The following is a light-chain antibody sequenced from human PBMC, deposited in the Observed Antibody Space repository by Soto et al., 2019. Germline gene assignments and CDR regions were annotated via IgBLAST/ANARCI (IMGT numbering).Light chain of an antibody. CDR2: GAS. CDR1: QSVSSR. CDR3: QQYNSSPIT. Sequence: EIVMTQSPGTLCLSPGERATLSCRASQSVSSRLAWYQQKPGRAPRLLISGASSRATGIPDRFSGSGSRTEFTLTISSLQPDDFATYYCQQYNSSPITFGQGTLLEVK. J-gene: IGKJ5*01. V-gene: IGKV3D-15*01.